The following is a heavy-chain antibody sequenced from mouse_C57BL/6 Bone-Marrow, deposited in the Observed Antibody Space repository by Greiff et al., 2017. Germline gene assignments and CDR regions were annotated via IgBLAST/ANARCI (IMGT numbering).Heavy chain of an antibody. CDR1: GYTFTGYW. V-gene: IGHV1-9*01. Sequence: QVQLQQSGAELMKPGASVKLSCKATGYTFTGYWIEWVKQRPGHGLEWIGEILPGSGSTNYNEKFKGKATFTADKSSNTAYMQLSSLTTEDSAIYYCARRGWDEDFDYWGQGTTLTVSS. CDR2: ILPGSGST. J-gene: IGHJ2*01. D-gene: IGHD4-1*01. CDR3: ARRGWDEDFDY.